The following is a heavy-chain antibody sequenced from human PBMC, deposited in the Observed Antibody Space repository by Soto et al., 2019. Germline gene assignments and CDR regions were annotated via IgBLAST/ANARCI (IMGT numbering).Heavy chain of an antibody. J-gene: IGHJ4*02. CDR2: ISSNGGST. CDR3: VKGVVVVPAAIYFDY. D-gene: IGHD2-2*01. Sequence: GGSLRLSCSASGFTFSSYAMHWVRQAPGKGLEYVSAISSNGGSTYYADSVKGRFTISRDNSKNTLYLQMSSLRAEDTAVYYCVKGVVVVPAAIYFDYWGQGTLVTVSS. V-gene: IGHV3-64D*06. CDR1: GFTFSSYA.